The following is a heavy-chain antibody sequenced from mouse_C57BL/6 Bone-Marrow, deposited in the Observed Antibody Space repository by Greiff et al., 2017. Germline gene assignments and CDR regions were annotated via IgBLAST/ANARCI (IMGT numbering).Heavy chain of an antibody. V-gene: IGHV6-3*01. CDR3: TGVTTVVATPYYYAMDY. Sequence: EVKVVESGGGLVQPGGSMKLSCVASGFTFSNYWMNWVRQSPEKGLEWVAQIRLKSDNYATHYAESVKGRFTISRDDSKSSVYLQMNNLRAEDTGIYYCTGVTTVVATPYYYAMDYWGQGTSVTVSS. D-gene: IGHD1-1*01. CDR2: IRLKSDNYAT. J-gene: IGHJ4*01. CDR1: GFTFSNYW.